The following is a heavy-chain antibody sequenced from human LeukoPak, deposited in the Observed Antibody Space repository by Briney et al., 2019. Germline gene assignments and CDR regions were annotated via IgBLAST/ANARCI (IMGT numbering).Heavy chain of an antibody. V-gene: IGHV3-33*06. Sequence: PGRSLRLSCAASGFTFSNYGMHWVRQAPGKGLEWVAVIWYDGSNKYYADSVKGRFTISRDNSKNTLYLQMNSLRAEDTAVYYCAKDYGPDSIVATTADYWGQGTLVTVSS. CDR2: IWYDGSNK. CDR1: GFTFSNYG. CDR3: AKDYGPDSIVATTADY. J-gene: IGHJ4*02. D-gene: IGHD5-12*01.